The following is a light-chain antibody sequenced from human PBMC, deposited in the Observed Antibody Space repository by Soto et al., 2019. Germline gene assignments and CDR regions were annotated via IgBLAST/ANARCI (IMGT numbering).Light chain of an antibody. CDR3: QQFSSYWT. CDR2: DAS. V-gene: IGKV1-5*01. CDR1: QSISSW. J-gene: IGKJ1*01. Sequence: DIQMTQSPSTLSASVGDRVTITCRASQSISSWLAWYQQKPGKAPKLLISDASSLESGVPSRFSGDRSGTEFTLTINSLHPEDVATYFGQQFSSYWTFGQGTRVEIK.